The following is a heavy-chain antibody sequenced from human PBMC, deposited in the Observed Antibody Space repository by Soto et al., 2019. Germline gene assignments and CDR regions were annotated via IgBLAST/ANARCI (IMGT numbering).Heavy chain of an antibody. CDR3: AKGDRGLTTVDY. J-gene: IGHJ4*02. CDR1: GFTFDDYA. CDR2: ISWNSGRI. Sequence: GGSLRLSCAASGFTFDDYAMHWVRQAPGKGLEWISGISWNSGRIAYADSVKGRFTISRDNAKNSLYLQMNSLRAEDTALYYCAKGDRGLTTVDYWGQGTLVTVSS. D-gene: IGHD3-16*01. V-gene: IGHV3-9*01.